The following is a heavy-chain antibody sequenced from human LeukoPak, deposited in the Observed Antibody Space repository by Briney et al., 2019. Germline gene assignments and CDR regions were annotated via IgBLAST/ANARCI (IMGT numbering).Heavy chain of an antibody. Sequence: ASVKVSCKASGYTFTSYGISWVRQAPGQGLEWMGWISAYNGNTNYAQKLQGRVTMTTDTSTSTAYMELRSLRSDDTAVYYCAGVGYCSGGSCYPSYFQHWGQGTLVTVSS. CDR2: ISAYNGNT. D-gene: IGHD2-15*01. CDR3: AGVGYCSGGSCYPSYFQH. CDR1: GYTFTSYG. V-gene: IGHV1-18*04. J-gene: IGHJ1*01.